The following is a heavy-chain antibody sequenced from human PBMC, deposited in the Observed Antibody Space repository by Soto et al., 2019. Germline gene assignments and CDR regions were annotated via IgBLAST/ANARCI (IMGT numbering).Heavy chain of an antibody. Sequence: QVQLVQSGAEVKKPGSSVKVSCKASGGTFSSYAITWVRQAPGQGLEWMGGIIPIFGTANYAQKFQGRVMITADESTSTAYMELSSLRSEDTAEYYCARDRGPSSGYYPYWFDPWGQGTLVTVSS. V-gene: IGHV1-69*12. CDR3: ARDRGPSSGYYPYWFDP. CDR2: IIPIFGTA. CDR1: GGTFSSYA. J-gene: IGHJ5*02. D-gene: IGHD3-22*01.